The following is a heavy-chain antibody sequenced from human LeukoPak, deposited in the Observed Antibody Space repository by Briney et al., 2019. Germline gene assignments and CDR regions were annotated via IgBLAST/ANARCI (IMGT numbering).Heavy chain of an antibody. Sequence: GGSLRLSCAASGFTFSSYAMHWVRQAPGNGLEWVAVISYDGSNKYYADSVKGRFTISRDNSKNTLYLQMNSLRAEDTAVYYCARELLWGVFDIWGQGTMVTVSS. CDR2: ISYDGSNK. CDR1: GFTFSSYA. CDR3: ARELLWGVFDI. V-gene: IGHV3-30-3*01. J-gene: IGHJ3*02. D-gene: IGHD3-10*01.